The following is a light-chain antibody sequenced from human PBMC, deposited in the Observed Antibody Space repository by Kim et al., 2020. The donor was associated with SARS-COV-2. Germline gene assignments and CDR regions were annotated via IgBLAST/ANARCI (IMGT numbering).Light chain of an antibody. CDR3: SSYAGSNKLV. Sequence: GQSITSSCTGTSSDVGGYNFVTWYQQHPGKAPKLMIYEVSKRPSGVPDRFSGSKSGNTASLTVSGLQAEDEADYYCSSYAGSNKLVFGGGTKVTVL. CDR2: EVS. CDR1: SSDVGGYNF. V-gene: IGLV2-8*01. J-gene: IGLJ3*02.